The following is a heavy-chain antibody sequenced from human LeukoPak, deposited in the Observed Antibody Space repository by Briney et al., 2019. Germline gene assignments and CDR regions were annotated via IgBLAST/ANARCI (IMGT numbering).Heavy chain of an antibody. CDR2: IYHSGST. D-gene: IGHD3-22*01. J-gene: IGHJ5*02. Sequence: PSETLSLTCAVSGGSISSSNWWSWVRQPPGKGLEWIGEIYHSGSTYYNPSLKSRVTISVDTSKNQFSLKLSSVTAADTAVYYCAIQGGDSSGYYYVRWFDPWGQGTLVTVSS. V-gene: IGHV4-4*02. CDR1: GGSISSSNW. CDR3: AIQGGDSSGYYYVRWFDP.